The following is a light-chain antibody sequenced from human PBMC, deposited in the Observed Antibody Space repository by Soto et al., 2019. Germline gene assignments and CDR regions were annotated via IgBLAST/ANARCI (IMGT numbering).Light chain of an antibody. CDR3: SSYAGSNMVV. J-gene: IGLJ2*01. CDR2: EVS. Sequence: QSALTQPPSASGSPEQSVTISCTGTSSDVGGYNYVSWYQQHPGKAPKLMIYEVSKRPSGVPDRFSGSKSGNTASLTVSGLQAEDEADYYCSSYAGSNMVVFGGGTKLTVL. V-gene: IGLV2-8*01. CDR1: SSDVGGYNY.